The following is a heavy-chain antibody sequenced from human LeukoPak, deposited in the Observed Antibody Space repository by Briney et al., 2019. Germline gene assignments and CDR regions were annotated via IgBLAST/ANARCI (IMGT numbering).Heavy chain of an antibody. CDR1: GYTFTGYY. V-gene: IGHV1-2*02. D-gene: IGHD3-22*01. CDR2: INPNSGGT. Sequence: GASVKVSCKASGYTFTGYYMHWVRQAPGQGLEWMGWINPNSGGTNYAQQFQGRVTMTRDTSISTAYMELSRLRSDDTAVYYCARGNAYYYYDSSGYYPPYFDYWGQGTLVTVSS. J-gene: IGHJ4*02. CDR3: ARGNAYYYYDSSGYYPPYFDY.